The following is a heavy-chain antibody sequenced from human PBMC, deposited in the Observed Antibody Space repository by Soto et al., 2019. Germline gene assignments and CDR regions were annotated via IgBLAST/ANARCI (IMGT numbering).Heavy chain of an antibody. V-gene: IGHV4-34*01. CDR1: GGSFSGYN. D-gene: IGHD3-3*01. CDR2: INHSGST. CDR3: ARDRLYYGFWSGYYQFGY. Sequence: SETLSLTCAVYGGSFSGYNWSWIRQPPGKGLEWIGEINHSGSTNYNPSLKRRVTISVDTSKNQFSLKLSSVAVADTAVYYCARDRLYYGFWSGYYQFGYWGQGTLVTVSS. J-gene: IGHJ4*02.